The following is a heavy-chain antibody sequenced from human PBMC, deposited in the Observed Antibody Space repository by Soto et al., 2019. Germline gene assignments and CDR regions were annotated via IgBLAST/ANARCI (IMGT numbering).Heavy chain of an antibody. CDR3: ARDRVTMIVVVITNGMDV. D-gene: IGHD3-22*01. J-gene: IGHJ6*02. Sequence: GGSLRLSCAASGFTFSSYAMHWVRQAPGKGLERVAVISYDGSNKYYADSVKGRFTISRDNSKNTLYLQMNSLRAEDTAAYHCARDRVTMIVVVITNGMDVWGQGTTVTVS. CDR2: ISYDGSNK. CDR1: GFTFSSYA. V-gene: IGHV3-30-3*01.